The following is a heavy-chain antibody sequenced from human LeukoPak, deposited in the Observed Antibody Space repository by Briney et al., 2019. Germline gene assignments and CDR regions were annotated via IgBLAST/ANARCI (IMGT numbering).Heavy chain of an antibody. Sequence: KPSETLSLTCAVYGGSFSGYYWSWIRQPPGKGLEWIGEINHSGSTNYNPSLKSRVTISVDTSKNQFSLKLSSVTAADTAVYYCARGHHIVATMANWFAPGGQGTLVTVSS. J-gene: IGHJ5*02. CDR2: INHSGST. D-gene: IGHD5-12*01. CDR1: GGSFSGYY. CDR3: ARGHHIVATMANWFAP. V-gene: IGHV4-34*01.